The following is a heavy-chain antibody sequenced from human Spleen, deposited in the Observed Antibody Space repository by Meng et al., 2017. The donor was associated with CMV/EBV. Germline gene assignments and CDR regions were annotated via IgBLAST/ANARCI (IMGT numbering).Heavy chain of an antibody. CDR2: TSHRSTWYN. CDR3: ARVSGGYNYGTFDY. CDR1: DSVSSNSAA. Sequence: DSVSSNSAAWHWIRQSPSRGLEWLGKTSHRSTWYNDYAISVKSRITINPDTSKNQFSLHLKSVTPEDTAVYYCARVSGGYNYGTFDYWGRGTLVTVSS. D-gene: IGHD5-18*01. V-gene: IGHV6-1*01. J-gene: IGHJ4*02.